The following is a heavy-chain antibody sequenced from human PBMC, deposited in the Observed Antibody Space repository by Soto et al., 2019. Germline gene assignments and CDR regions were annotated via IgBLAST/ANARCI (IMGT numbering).Heavy chain of an antibody. CDR1: GGSITSYY. D-gene: IGHD5-12*01. Sequence: QVQLQESGPGLVKPSETLSLTCTVSGGSITSYYWSWIRQPPGKGLEWIGYIYFSGTANYNPSLKSRFTISVDTSKNQFSLKLSSVTAADTAVYYCARRYSGYGDYWGQGTLVTVSS. CDR2: IYFSGTA. J-gene: IGHJ4*02. V-gene: IGHV4-59*08. CDR3: ARRYSGYGDY.